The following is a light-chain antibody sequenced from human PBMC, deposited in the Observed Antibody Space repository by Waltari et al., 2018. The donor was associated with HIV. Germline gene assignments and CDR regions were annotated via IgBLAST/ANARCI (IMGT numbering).Light chain of an antibody. CDR2: RTS. V-gene: IGKV3-20*01. CDR1: QSVGSSF. Sequence: EIVLTQSPGTLSFSPGQTATLSFGASQSVGSSFLAWYQQKPGQAPRLLIYRTSTRATGTPDRFNGSWSVTDFILTISRLEPADSAVYYCQQYSTSTGYTFGQGTKLEIK. CDR3: QQYSTSTGYT. J-gene: IGKJ2*01.